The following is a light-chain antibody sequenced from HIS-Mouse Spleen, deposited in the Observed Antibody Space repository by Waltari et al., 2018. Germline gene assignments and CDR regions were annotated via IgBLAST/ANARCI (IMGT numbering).Light chain of an antibody. CDR1: QGISSY. J-gene: IGKJ2*01. CDR2: AAS. V-gene: IGKV1-8*01. CDR3: QQYYSYPYT. Sequence: AIRMTQSPSSFSASTGDRVTITCRASQGISSYLAWYQQKPGKAPKLLFYAASTLQSGVPSRFSGSGSGTDFTLTISCLQSEDFATYYCQQYYSYPYTFGQGTKLEIK.